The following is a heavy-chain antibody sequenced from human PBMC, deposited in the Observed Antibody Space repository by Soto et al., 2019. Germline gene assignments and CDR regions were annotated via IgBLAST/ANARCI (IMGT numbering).Heavy chain of an antibody. V-gene: IGHV3-30*18. CDR3: AKVLTGDLNY. Sequence: PGGSPRLSCAASGFTFSSYGMNWVRQAPGKGLEWVAVISYDENNKYYADSVKGRFTISRDNSKNTLYLQMNSLRAEDTAVYYCAKVLTGDLNYWGQGTLVTVSS. J-gene: IGHJ4*02. CDR2: ISYDENNK. CDR1: GFTFSSYG. D-gene: IGHD7-27*01.